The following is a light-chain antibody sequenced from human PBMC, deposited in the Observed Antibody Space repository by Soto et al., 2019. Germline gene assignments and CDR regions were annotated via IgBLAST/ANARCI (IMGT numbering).Light chain of an antibody. CDR2: EGS. J-gene: IGLJ1*01. Sequence: QSARTQPASVSGSPGQSITLSCTGSSSDVAIYDLVSWYQQLPGKAPKLVISEGSKRASGVSNRFSGSKSGNTASLTISGLQAEDEADYYCCSYEDITTSYVFGTGTKVTVL. V-gene: IGLV2-23*01. CDR1: SSDVAIYDL. CDR3: CSYEDITTSYV.